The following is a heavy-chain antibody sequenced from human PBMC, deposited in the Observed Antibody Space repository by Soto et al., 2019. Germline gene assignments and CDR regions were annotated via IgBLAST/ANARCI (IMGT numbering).Heavy chain of an antibody. CDR3: TTGPYSSGGYYYYGMDV. V-gene: IGHV3-72*01. Sequence: GGSLRLSCAASGLIFSDYHMDWVRQAPGKGLEWVGRIRRKANSYTTEYAASVKGRFTISRDDSKNSLYLQMNSLKTEDTAVYYCTTGPYSSGGYYYYGMDVWGQGTTVTVS. CDR2: IRRKANSYTT. CDR1: GLIFSDYH. J-gene: IGHJ6*02. D-gene: IGHD6-19*01.